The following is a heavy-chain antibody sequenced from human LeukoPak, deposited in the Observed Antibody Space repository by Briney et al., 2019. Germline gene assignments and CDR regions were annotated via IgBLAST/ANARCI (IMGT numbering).Heavy chain of an antibody. CDR1: GFTFSSYG. J-gene: IGHJ6*02. V-gene: IGHV3-30*18. CDR2: ISYDGSNK. Sequence: GRSLRLSCAASGFTFSSYGMHWVRQAPGKGLGWVAVISYDGSNKYYADSVKGRFTISRDNSKNTLYLQMNSLRAEDTAVYYCAKEYSSHYYYGMDVWGQGTTVTVSS. D-gene: IGHD6-13*01. CDR3: AKEYSSHYYYGMDV.